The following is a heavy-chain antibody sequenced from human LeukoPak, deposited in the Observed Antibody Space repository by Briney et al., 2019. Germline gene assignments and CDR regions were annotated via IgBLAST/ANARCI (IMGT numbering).Heavy chain of an antibody. V-gene: IGHV1-18*01. CDR3: ARDIVPAATRISTYYYMDV. CDR2: ISAYNGNT. Sequence: ASVKVSCKASGYPFTSYGISWVRQAPGEGLDWMGWISAYNGNTNYAQKLQGRVIMTTDTSTSTAYMELRSLRFDDTAMYYCARDIVPAATRISTYYYMDVWGKGTTVTVSS. D-gene: IGHD2-2*01. CDR1: GYPFTSYG. J-gene: IGHJ6*03.